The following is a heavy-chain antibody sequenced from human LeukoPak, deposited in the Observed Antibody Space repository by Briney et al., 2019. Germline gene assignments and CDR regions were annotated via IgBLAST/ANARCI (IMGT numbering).Heavy chain of an antibody. CDR1: GGSVNNNY. CDR2: IYYNGET. J-gene: IGHJ4*02. CDR3: ARYSRRGDYMLDY. V-gene: IGHV4-59*02. D-gene: IGHD4-17*01. Sequence: PSETLSLTCDVSGGSVNNNYWSWIRQPPEKGLEWIGYIYYNGETKYNPSLESRVTMSVDLSVNQFSLRLNSVTDMDTAIYYCARYSRRGDYMLDYWGQGTLVTVSS.